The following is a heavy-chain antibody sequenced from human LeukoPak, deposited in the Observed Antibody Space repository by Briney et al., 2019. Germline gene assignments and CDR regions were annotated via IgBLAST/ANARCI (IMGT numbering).Heavy chain of an antibody. V-gene: IGHV4-59*08. J-gene: IGHJ4*02. CDR3: ARRGTSIAAQADY. D-gene: IGHD6-6*01. Sequence: PSETLSLTCTVSGASISSYYWSWIRQSPGKGLEWIGYVHHTGSRSYNPSLKSRVTISVDTSKNQFSLKLSSVTAADTAVYYCARRGTSIAAQADYWGQGTLVTVSS. CDR2: VHHTGSR. CDR1: GASISSYY.